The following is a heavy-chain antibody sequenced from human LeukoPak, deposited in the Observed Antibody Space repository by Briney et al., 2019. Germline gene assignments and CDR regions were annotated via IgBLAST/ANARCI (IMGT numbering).Heavy chain of an antibody. CDR3: AREAASITMIVVVPDY. J-gene: IGHJ4*02. V-gene: IGHV3-21*01. CDR1: GFTFSSYT. D-gene: IGHD3-22*01. Sequence: PGGSLRLSCAASGFTFSSYTMNWVRQAPGKGLEWVSSISSSSSHTHYADSVKGRFTISRDNAKNSLYLQMNSLRAEDTAVYYCAREAASITMIVVVPDYWGQGTLVTVSS. CDR2: ISSSSSHT.